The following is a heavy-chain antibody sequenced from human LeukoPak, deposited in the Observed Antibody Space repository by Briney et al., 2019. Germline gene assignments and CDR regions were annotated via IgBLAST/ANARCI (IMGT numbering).Heavy chain of an antibody. Sequence: PGGSLRLSCEASGFTFIIFEMNWVRQAPGKGLEWVSYISSSGNTIYYADSVKGRFTISRDNAKNSLYLQMSSLRAEDTAIYYCARETDSTLFDYWGQGTLVTVSS. J-gene: IGHJ4*02. V-gene: IGHV3-48*03. CDR3: ARETDSTLFDY. CDR1: GFTFIIFE. D-gene: IGHD2-2*01. CDR2: ISSSGNTI.